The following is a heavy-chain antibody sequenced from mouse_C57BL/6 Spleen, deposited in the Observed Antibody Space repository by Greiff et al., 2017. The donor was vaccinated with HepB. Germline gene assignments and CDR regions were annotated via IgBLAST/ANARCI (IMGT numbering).Heavy chain of an antibody. V-gene: IGHV1-52*01. Sequence: QVQLQQPGAELVRPGSSVKLSCKASGYTFTSYWMHWVKQRPIQGLEWIGNIDPSDSETHYNQKFKDKATLTVDKSSSTAYMQLSSLTSEDSAVYYCARGSYGNDPYYAMDYWGQGTSVTVSS. CDR3: ARGSYGNDPYYAMDY. CDR2: IDPSDSET. CDR1: GYTFTSYW. J-gene: IGHJ4*01. D-gene: IGHD2-2*01.